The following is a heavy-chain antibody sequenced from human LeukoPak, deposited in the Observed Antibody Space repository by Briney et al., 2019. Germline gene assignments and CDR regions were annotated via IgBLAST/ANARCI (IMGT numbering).Heavy chain of an antibody. CDR3: AKGDAYCGGDCYPD. D-gene: IGHD2-21*02. CDR1: GFTFDDYA. V-gene: IGHV3-23*01. CDR2: ISGGKGST. J-gene: IGHJ4*02. Sequence: GGSLRLSCAASGFTFDDYAMSWVRQAPGKGLEWVSAISGGKGSTYYADSVKGRFTISRDSSKNTLYLQMNSLRAEDTALYYCAKGDAYCGGDCYPDWGQGTLVTVSS.